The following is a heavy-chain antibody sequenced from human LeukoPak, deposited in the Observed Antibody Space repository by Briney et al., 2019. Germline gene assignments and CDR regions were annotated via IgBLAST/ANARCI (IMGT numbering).Heavy chain of an antibody. V-gene: IGHV3-21*01. CDR2: ISSSSSYI. Sequence: PGGSLRLSCAASGFTFSSYSMNWVRQAPGKGLEWVSSISSSSSYIYYADSVKGRFTISRDNAKNSLYLQMNSLRAEATAVYYCARHYLPSSGWTFDYWGQGTLDTVSS. CDR3: ARHYLPSSGWTFDY. D-gene: IGHD6-19*01. J-gene: IGHJ4*02. CDR1: GFTFSSYS.